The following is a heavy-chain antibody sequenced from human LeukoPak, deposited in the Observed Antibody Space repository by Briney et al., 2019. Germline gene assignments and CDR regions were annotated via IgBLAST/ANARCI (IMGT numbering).Heavy chain of an antibody. J-gene: IGHJ3*02. CDR2: INPSGGST. CDR3: ARASSRSSGKGAFDI. Sequence: ASVKVSCKASGYTFTSYYMHWVRQAPGQGLEWMGIINPSGGSTSYAQKFQGRVTMTRDTSTSTVYMELSRLRSDDTAVYYCARASSRSSGKGAFDIWGQGTMVTVSS. CDR1: GYTFTSYY. D-gene: IGHD3-22*01. V-gene: IGHV1-46*01.